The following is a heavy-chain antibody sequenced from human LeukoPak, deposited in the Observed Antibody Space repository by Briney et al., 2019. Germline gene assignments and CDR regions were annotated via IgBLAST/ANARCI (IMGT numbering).Heavy chain of an antibody. J-gene: IGHJ4*02. V-gene: IGHV4-34*01. CDR3: ARDRGAAESKEFDY. CDR1: GGSFSGYY. Sequence: PSETLSLTCAVYGGSFSGYYWSWIRQPPGKGLEWIGEINHSGSTNYNPSLKSRVTISVDTSKNQFSLKLSSVTAADTAVYYCARDRGAAESKEFDYWGQGTLVTVSS. CDR2: INHSGST. D-gene: IGHD6-25*01.